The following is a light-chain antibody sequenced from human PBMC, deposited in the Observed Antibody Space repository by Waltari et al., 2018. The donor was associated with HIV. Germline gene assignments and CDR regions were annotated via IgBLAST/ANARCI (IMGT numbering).Light chain of an antibody. CDR1: KLGDNY. Sequence: SYELTQPPSVSVSPGPTASITCSGDKLGDNYACWYQQKPGQSPVLVIYHDIQRPSGIPERFSGSNSGNTATLTISGTQAMDEADYYCQAWDSSTVVFGGGTKLTVL. CDR2: HDI. V-gene: IGLV3-1*01. CDR3: QAWDSSTVV. J-gene: IGLJ2*01.